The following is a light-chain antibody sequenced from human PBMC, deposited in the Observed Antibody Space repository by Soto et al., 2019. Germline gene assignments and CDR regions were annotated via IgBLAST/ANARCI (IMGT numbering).Light chain of an antibody. CDR3: QQSYSTLGT. Sequence: IQMTQSPSSLSASVGDRVIITCRSDHSINNYLNWYQHRPGKVPKLLIYAASTLQSGVPSRFSSSGSEKVITLTINSLQPEDVATYDCQQSYSTLGTFGRGTRVEI. J-gene: IGKJ2*01. V-gene: IGKV1-39*01. CDR2: AAS. CDR1: HSINNY.